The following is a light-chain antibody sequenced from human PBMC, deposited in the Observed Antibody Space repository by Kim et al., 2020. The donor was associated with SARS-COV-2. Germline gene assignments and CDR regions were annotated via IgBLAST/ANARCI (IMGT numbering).Light chain of an antibody. CDR1: SSDVGGYNY. Sequence: GQSMTISCTGTSSDVGGYNYVSWYQQYPGKAPKLMIYDVNNRPSGVSNRFSGSKSDNTASLTISGLQAEDEADYYCSSYTSSSTYVFGAGTKVTVL. CDR3: SSYTSSSTYV. V-gene: IGLV2-14*03. CDR2: DVN. J-gene: IGLJ1*01.